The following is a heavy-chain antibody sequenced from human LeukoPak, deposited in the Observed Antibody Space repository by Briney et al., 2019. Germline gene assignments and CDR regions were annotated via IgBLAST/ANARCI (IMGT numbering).Heavy chain of an antibody. CDR1: GYTFTTYY. CDR2: INPSSGST. CDR3: ARVLGAHRYGSIDH. Sequence: GASVKVSCKASGYTFTTYYMHWVRQAPGQGVEWMGIINPSSGSTSYAQKFQGRVTMTRDTSTSTVYMELSSLRSEDTAIYYCARVLGAHRYGSIDHWGQGTLVTVSS. V-gene: IGHV1-46*01. D-gene: IGHD5-18*01. J-gene: IGHJ4*02.